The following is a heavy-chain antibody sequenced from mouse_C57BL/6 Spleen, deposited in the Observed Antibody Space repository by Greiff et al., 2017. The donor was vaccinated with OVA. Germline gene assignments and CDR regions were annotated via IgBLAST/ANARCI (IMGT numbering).Heavy chain of an antibody. CDR2: ISDGGSYT. D-gene: IGHD4-1*01. J-gene: IGHJ3*01. Sequence: EVQVVESGGGLVKPGGSLKLSCAASGFTFSSYAMSWVRQTPEKRLEWVATISDGGSYTYYPDNVKGRFTISRDNAKNNLYLQMSHLKSEDTAMYYCARETGTAWFAYWGQGTLVTVSA. CDR3: ARETGTAWFAY. CDR1: GFTFSSYA. V-gene: IGHV5-4*01.